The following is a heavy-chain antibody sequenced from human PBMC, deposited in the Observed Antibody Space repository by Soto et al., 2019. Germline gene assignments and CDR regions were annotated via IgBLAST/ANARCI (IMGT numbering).Heavy chain of an antibody. CDR1: GCTFSSIG. V-gene: IGHV3-33*01. CDR2: IWYDGSKK. CDR3: ARDASYYSLWSGYYPSRNGMDV. D-gene: IGHD3-3*01. Sequence: QVQVVESGGGVVQPGRSLRLSCAACGCTFSSIGMHWVRQAPGKGLEWVSLIWYDGSKKSYGDSVKGRFTISRDNSRNTVYLQMNSLRADDTAVYYCARDASYYSLWSGYYPSRNGMDVWGEETTVTVSS. J-gene: IGHJ6*04.